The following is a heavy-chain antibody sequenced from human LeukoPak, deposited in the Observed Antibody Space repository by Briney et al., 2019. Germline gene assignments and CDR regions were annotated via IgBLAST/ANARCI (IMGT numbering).Heavy chain of an antibody. CDR3: ARDSTYDSSGYYWFDP. CDR2: IYTSGST. J-gene: IGHJ5*02. Sequence: SETLSLTCTVCGGSISSYYWSWIRQPAGKGLEWIGRIYTSGSTNYNPSLKSRVTMSVDTSKNQFSLKLSSVTAADTAVYYCARDSTYDSSGYYWFDPWGQGTLVTVSS. V-gene: IGHV4-4*07. D-gene: IGHD3-22*01. CDR1: GGSISSYY.